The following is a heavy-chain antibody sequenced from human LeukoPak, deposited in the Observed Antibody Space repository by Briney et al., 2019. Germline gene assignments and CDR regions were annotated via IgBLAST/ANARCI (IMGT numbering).Heavy chain of an antibody. V-gene: IGHV3-11*01. CDR2: INIGGTNT. Sequence: GGSLRLSCAASGFTFSDYYMSWIRQAPGKGLEWLSYINIGGTNTHYADCVKGRFTISRDNAKKSLYLEMNNLRAEDTAVYYWATDGAGFDTWGQGVLVTVSS. CDR1: GFTFSDYY. J-gene: IGHJ5*02. CDR3: ATDGAGFDT.